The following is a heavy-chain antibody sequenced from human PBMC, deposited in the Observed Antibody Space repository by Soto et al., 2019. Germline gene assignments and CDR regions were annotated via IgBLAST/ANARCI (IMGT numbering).Heavy chain of an antibody. V-gene: IGHV1-18*01. D-gene: IGHD6-19*01. CDR1: GYTFTSYG. CDR2: ISAYNGNT. CDR3: ERRIAVAGRFDP. J-gene: IGHJ5*02. Sequence: QVQLVQSGAEVKKPGASVKVSCKASGYTFTSYGISWVRQAPGQGLEWMGWISAYNGNTNYAEKLQGRVTMTTDTSTSRAYMALRSLRSDDTAVYYCERRIAVAGRFDPWGQGTLVTVSS.